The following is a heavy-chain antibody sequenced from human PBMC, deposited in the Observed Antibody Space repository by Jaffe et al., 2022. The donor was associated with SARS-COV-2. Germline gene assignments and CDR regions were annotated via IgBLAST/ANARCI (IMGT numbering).Heavy chain of an antibody. CDR3: ARLAGYPA. Sequence: QLQLQESGPGLVKPSETLSLTCTVSSGSISSSNYYWGWIRQPPGKGLEWIGSIHYSGNTYYNPSLKSRVTMSVDTSKNQFSLKLSSVTAGDTAVYYCARLAGYPAWGQGTLVTVSS. V-gene: IGHV4-39*01. CDR2: IHYSGNT. D-gene: IGHD2-2*01. CDR1: SGSISSSNYY. J-gene: IGHJ4*02.